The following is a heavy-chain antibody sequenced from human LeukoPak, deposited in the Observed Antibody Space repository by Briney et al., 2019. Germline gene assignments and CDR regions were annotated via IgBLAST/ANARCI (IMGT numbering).Heavy chain of an antibody. V-gene: IGHV3-23*01. D-gene: IGHD2-2*01. Sequence: GGSLRLSCAASGFTFSSYAMSWVRHAPGEGLEWVSAISDSGGTTYFADSVKGRFTISRDNSKNTLYLQMNSLRGEDTAVYYCAKLTRGYCSSTACPNWFDPWGQGTLVTVSS. CDR2: ISDSGGTT. CDR1: GFTFSSYA. CDR3: AKLTRGYCSSTACPNWFDP. J-gene: IGHJ5*02.